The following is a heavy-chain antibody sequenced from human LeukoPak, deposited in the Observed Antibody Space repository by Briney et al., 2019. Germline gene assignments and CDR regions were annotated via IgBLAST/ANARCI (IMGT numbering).Heavy chain of an antibody. Sequence: GGSLRLSCAASGFTFSSYVMHWVRQAPGKGLEWVGFISYDGGNKYHADSVKGRFTISRDNSKNTLYLQMSSLRVEDTAVYYCARGYGGNGGDWGQGTLVTVSS. V-gene: IGHV3-30-3*01. CDR1: GFTFSSYV. CDR3: ARGYGGNGGD. CDR2: ISYDGGNK. J-gene: IGHJ4*02. D-gene: IGHD4-23*01.